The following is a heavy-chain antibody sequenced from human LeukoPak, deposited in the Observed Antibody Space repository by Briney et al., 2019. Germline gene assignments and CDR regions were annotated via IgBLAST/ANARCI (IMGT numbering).Heavy chain of an antibody. Sequence: GGSLRLSCAASGFTFDDYGMSWVRQAPGKGLEWVSVIYSGGSTYYADSAKGRFTISRDNSKNTLYLQMNSLRAEDTAVYYCARELSAFDIWGQGTMVTVSS. CDR3: ARELSAFDI. CDR1: GFTFDDYG. CDR2: IYSGGST. D-gene: IGHD3-10*01. V-gene: IGHV3-53*01. J-gene: IGHJ3*02.